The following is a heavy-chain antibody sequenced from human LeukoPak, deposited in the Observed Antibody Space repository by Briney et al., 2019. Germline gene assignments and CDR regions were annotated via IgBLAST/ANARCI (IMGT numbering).Heavy chain of an antibody. J-gene: IGHJ4*02. CDR2: IYTSGST. D-gene: IGHD3-3*01. CDR3: ARLDYDFWSGPS. Sequence: SETLSLTCTVSGGSISSYYWSWIRQPAGKGLEWIGRIYTSGSTNYNPSLKSRVTMSVDTSKNQFSLKLSSVTAADTAVYYCARLDYDFWSGPSWGQETLVTVSS. V-gene: IGHV4-4*07. CDR1: GGSISSYY.